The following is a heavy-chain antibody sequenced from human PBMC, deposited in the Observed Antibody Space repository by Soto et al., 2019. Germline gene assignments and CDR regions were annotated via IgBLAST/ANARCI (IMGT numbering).Heavy chain of an antibody. V-gene: IGHV4-4*02. CDR3: AKERGGWCEI. D-gene: IGHD2-21*01. CDR1: GGSISSSSW. Sequence: QVQLQESGPGLVKPSGTLSLTCAVSGGSISSSSWWTWVRQPPGKGLEWIGEIYHSGSTNYNPSLXSXVXIXLDKSKNQFSLKLTSMTAADTAIYYCAKERGGWCEIWGQGTMVTVSS. J-gene: IGHJ3*02. CDR2: IYHSGST.